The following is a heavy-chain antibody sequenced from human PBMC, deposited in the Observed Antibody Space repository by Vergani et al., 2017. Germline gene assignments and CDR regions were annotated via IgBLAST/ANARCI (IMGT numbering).Heavy chain of an antibody. CDR2: IYYSGST. Sequence: QLQLQESGPGLVKPSATLSLTCSVSGASIRSSNYYWGWIRQPPGKGLEWIASIYYSGSTYYTPPLKSRVTISVATSKNQFSLKLSSVTAADTAVYFCARHSTVEWLVKLGWIDPWGQGILVTVSS. CDR1: GASIRSSNYY. D-gene: IGHD6-19*01. CDR3: ARHSTVEWLVKLGWIDP. J-gene: IGHJ5*02. V-gene: IGHV4-39*01.